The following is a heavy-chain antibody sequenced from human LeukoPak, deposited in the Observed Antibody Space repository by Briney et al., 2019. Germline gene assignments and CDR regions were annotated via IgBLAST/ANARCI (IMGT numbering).Heavy chain of an antibody. D-gene: IGHD3-3*01. V-gene: IGHV4-31*03. Sequence: SETLSLTCTLSGGSISRGVSYWSWIRQHPGRDLEWLGYIFYSASTYYNPSLKSRVTISVDASKNQFSLKLSSVTAADTAVYYCARGERSYDFWSGTYYYYYMDVWGKGTTVTVSS. J-gene: IGHJ6*03. CDR2: IFYSAST. CDR3: ARGERSYDFWSGTYYYYYMDV. CDR1: GGSISRGVSY.